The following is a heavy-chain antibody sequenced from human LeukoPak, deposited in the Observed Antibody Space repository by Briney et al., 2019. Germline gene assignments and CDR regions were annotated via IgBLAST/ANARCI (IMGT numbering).Heavy chain of an antibody. J-gene: IGHJ4*02. CDR2: VSGSGGST. Sequence: GGSLRLSCAASGFTFSSYAMSWVRQAPGKGLEWVSAVSGSGGSTYYADSVKGRFTISRDNSKNTLYLQMNSLRAEDTAVYYCAKASVRGVIPTSWGQGTLVTVSS. CDR3: AKASVRGVIPTS. D-gene: IGHD3-10*01. CDR1: GFTFSSYA. V-gene: IGHV3-23*01.